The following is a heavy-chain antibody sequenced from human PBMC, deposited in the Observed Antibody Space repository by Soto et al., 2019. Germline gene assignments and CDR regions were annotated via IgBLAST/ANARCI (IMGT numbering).Heavy chain of an antibody. CDR1: GGSISSGGYY. CDR3: ARINITPDSSGYYNAFDI. Sequence: NPSETLSLTCTVSGGSISSGGYYWSWIRQHPGKGLEWIGYIYYSGSTYYNPSLKSRVTISVDTSKNQFSLKLSSVTAADTAVYYCARINITPDSSGYYNAFDIWGQGTMVTVSS. D-gene: IGHD3-22*01. J-gene: IGHJ3*02. V-gene: IGHV4-31*03. CDR2: IYYSGST.